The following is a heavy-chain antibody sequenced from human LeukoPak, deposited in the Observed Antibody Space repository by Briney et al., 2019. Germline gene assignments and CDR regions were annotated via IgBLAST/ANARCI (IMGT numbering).Heavy chain of an antibody. CDR1: GFTFSGYA. J-gene: IGHJ6*03. V-gene: IGHV3-23*01. D-gene: IGHD5-12*01. CDR2: ISGSGGST. CDR3: ARAIVATITLYYYYMDV. Sequence: PGGSLRLPCAASGFTFSGYAMSWVRQAPGKGLEWVSAISGSGGSTYYADSVKGRFTISRDNSKNTLYLQMNSLRAEDTAVYYCARAIVATITLYYYYMDVWGKGTTVTVSS.